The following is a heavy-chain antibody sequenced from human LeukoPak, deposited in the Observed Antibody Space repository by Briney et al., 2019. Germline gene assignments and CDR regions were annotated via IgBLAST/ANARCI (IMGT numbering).Heavy chain of an antibody. D-gene: IGHD3-3*01. CDR2: VFYSGNT. CDR1: GGSINTNTFF. V-gene: IGHV4-39*01. CDR3: VRQSRIFGVTRPGYMDV. Sequence: PSETLSLTCGASGGSINTNTFFWGWIRQPPGKGLEWIGNVFYSGNTMYNPSLKSRVTMSIDTSKSQFSLSLSSVTAADTAMYWCVRQSRIFGVTRPGYMDVWGKGIMVSVSS. J-gene: IGHJ6*03.